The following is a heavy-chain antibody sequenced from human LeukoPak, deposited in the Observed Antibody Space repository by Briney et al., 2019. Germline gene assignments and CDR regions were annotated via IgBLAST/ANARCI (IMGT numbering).Heavy chain of an antibody. D-gene: IGHD3-3*01. CDR1: GYTFTSYG. V-gene: IGHV1-18*01. CDR3: ARAPLNYDFWSGYYIY. J-gene: IGHJ4*02. Sequence: ASVKVSCEASGYTFTSYGISWVRQAPGQGLEWMGWISAYNGNTNYAQKLQGRVTMTTDTSTSTAYMELRSLRSDDTAVYYCARAPLNYDFWSGYYIYWGQGTLVTVSS. CDR2: ISAYNGNT.